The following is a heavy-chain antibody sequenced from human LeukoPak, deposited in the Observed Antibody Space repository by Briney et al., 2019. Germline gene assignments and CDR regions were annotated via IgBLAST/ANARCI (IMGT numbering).Heavy chain of an antibody. CDR1: GGSISNKY. D-gene: IGHD2-21*02. J-gene: IGHJ3*02. V-gene: IGHV4-59*01. CDR3: ASGYCGGACQLGGVDM. Sequence: PSETLSLTCTVSGGSISNKYWSWIRQPPGKGLEWIGYIYYSGSTNYNPSLKSRVTISLDMSGNQFSLRLSSVTAADTAVYYCASGYCGGACQLGGVDMWGQGTMVTVSS. CDR2: IYYSGST.